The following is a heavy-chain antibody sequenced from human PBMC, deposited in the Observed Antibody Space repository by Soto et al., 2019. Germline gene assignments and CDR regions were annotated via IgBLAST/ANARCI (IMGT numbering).Heavy chain of an antibody. D-gene: IGHD4-17*01. CDR3: ATMGTPVTGLYYFDS. CDR2: ISYSGTT. V-gene: IGHV4-30-4*01. Sequence: QVQLQESGPGLVKPSQTLSLTCTVSGGSISSGNYYWSWIRQPPGKGLEWIGFISYSGTTHYSASLRSRVSISVDPSKNQFSLDLSSVTAADTAVYYCATMGTPVTGLYYFDSWGQGTLVTVSS. J-gene: IGHJ4*02. CDR1: GGSISSGNYY.